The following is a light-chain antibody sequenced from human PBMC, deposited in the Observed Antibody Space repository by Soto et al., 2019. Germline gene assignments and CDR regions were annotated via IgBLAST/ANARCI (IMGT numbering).Light chain of an antibody. CDR1: QSASSSY. J-gene: IGKJ1*01. CDR2: GAS. CDR3: QQYGSSPPSWT. V-gene: IGKV3-20*01. Sequence: ETVLTQSPGTLSLSPGERATLSCRASQSASSSYLAWYQQKPGQAPRLLIYGASSRATGIPDRFSGSGSGTDFTLTISRLEPEDFAVYYCQQYGSSPPSWTFGQGTKVEIK.